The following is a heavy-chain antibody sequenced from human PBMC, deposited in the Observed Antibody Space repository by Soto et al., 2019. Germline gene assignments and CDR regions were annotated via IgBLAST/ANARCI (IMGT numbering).Heavy chain of an antibody. Sequence: PGGSLRLSCAASGFTFSSYSMNWVRQAPGKGLEWVSCISSSSSTIYYADSVKGRFTISRDNAKNSLYLQMNSLRDEDTAVYYCARHGCSGGICYSLFGWYHYNMDVWGQGTTVTVSS. V-gene: IGHV3-48*02. CDR2: ISSSSSTI. CDR1: GFTFSSYS. D-gene: IGHD2-15*01. CDR3: ARHGCSGGICYSLFGWYHYNMDV. J-gene: IGHJ6*03.